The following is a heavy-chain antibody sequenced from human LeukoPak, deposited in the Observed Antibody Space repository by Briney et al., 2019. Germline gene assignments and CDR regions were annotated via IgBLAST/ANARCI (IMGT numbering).Heavy chain of an antibody. Sequence: PGGSLRLSCAASGFTFSSYWMSWVRQAPGKGLEWVANIKQDGSEKYYVDSVKGRFTISRDNAKNSLYLQMNSLRAEDTAVYYCARGPYYYDSSGYYPDYWGQGTLVTVSS. CDR2: IKQDGSEK. V-gene: IGHV3-7*01. D-gene: IGHD3-22*01. CDR3: ARGPYYYDSSGYYPDY. CDR1: GFTFSSYW. J-gene: IGHJ4*02.